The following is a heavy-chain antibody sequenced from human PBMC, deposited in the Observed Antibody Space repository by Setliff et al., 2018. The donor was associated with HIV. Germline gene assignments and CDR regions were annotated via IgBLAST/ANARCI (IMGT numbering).Heavy chain of an antibody. CDR2: INPKSGGP. J-gene: IGHJ4*02. D-gene: IGHD3-22*01. Sequence: ASVKVSCKASGYTFTDFYIFWVRQAPGGGLEWMGWINPKSGGPNYAQKFRGRVTMTSDTSITTAYMEMTGLRSDDTAVYYCATSSGYYSTFDRWGQGTRVTVSS. CDR3: ATSSGYYSTFDR. V-gene: IGHV1-2*02. CDR1: GYTFTDFY.